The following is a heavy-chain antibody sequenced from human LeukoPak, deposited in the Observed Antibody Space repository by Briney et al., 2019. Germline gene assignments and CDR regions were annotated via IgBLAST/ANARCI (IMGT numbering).Heavy chain of an antibody. V-gene: IGHV3-30*18. CDR1: GFTFRSYG. CDR3: AKDKEAYCGGDCYSAFDY. Sequence: GGSLRLSCAASGFTFRSYGMHWVRQAPGKGLEWVAVISYDGSNKYYADSVKGRFTISRDNSKNTLYLQMNSLRAEDTAVYYCAKDKEAYCGGDCYSAFDYWGQGTLVTVSS. J-gene: IGHJ4*02. D-gene: IGHD2-21*02. CDR2: ISYDGSNK.